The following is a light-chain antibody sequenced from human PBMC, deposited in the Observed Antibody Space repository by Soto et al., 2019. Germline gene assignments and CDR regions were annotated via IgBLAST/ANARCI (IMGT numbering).Light chain of an antibody. V-gene: IGKV3-20*01. CDR2: GAS. Sequence: EIVLTQSPGTLSFSPVAIATLSCRSSQSVSSSYLAWYQQKPGQAPRLLIYGASSRASGIPDRFSGSGSGTDFTLTISRLEPEDFAVYYCQQYGSSPLTCGGGNKGDIK. CDR3: QQYGSSPLT. J-gene: IGKJ4*01. CDR1: QSVSSSY.